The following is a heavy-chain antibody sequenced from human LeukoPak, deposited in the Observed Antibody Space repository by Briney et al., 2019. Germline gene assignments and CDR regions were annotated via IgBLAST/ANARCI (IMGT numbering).Heavy chain of an antibody. D-gene: IGHD3-10*01. CDR1: GCTFSTYD. CDR2: MNPNSGNT. CDR3: ARGPSRDYGSGSSWFDP. J-gene: IGHJ5*02. V-gene: IGHV1-8*01. Sequence: ASVKVSCKASGCTFSTYDINWVRQVTGQGLEWMGWMNPNSGNTGYAQNIQGRVTMTRNTSINTAYMELSSLRSEDTAVYYCARGPSRDYGSGSSWFDPWGQGTLVTVSS.